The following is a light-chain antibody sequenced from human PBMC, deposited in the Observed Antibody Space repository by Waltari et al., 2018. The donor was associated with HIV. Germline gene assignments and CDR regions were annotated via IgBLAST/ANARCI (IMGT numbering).Light chain of an antibody. CDR3: SSYAGSNNRV. CDR2: EVN. CDR1: SSDVGGYNY. V-gene: IGLV2-8*01. Sequence: QSALTQPPSASGSPGQSVTISCTGTSSDVGGYNYVSWYQQHPGKAPKLMIYEVNKRPSGVPDRFSGSKSDNTASLTVSGLQAEDEADYYCSSYAGSNNRVFGGGTKLTVL. J-gene: IGLJ2*01.